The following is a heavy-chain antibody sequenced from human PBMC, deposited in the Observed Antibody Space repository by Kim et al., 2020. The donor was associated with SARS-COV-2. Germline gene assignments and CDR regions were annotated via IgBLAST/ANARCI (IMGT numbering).Heavy chain of an antibody. Sequence: ASVKVSCKVSGYTLTELSMHWVRQAPGKGLEWMGGFDPEDGETIYAQKFQGRVTMTEDTSTDTAYMELSSLRSEDTAVYYCATDPNYYGSGSYWFDPWGQGTLVTVSS. CDR3: ATDPNYYGSGSYWFDP. V-gene: IGHV1-24*01. J-gene: IGHJ5*02. CDR2: FDPEDGET. D-gene: IGHD3-10*01. CDR1: GYTLTELS.